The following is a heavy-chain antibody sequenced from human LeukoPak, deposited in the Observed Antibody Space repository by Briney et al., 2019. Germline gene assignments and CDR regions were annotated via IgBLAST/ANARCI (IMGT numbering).Heavy chain of an antibody. CDR1: GGSISSGDYY. D-gene: IGHD3-22*01. CDR3: ARVGYDSHYFDY. J-gene: IGHJ4*02. Sequence: SQTLSLTCTVSGGSISSGDYYWSWIRQPPGTGLEWIGYIYYSGSTYYNPSLKCRVTISVDTSKNQFSLKLSSVTAADTAVYYCARVGYDSHYFDYWGQGTLVTVSS. CDR2: IYYSGST. V-gene: IGHV4-30-4*01.